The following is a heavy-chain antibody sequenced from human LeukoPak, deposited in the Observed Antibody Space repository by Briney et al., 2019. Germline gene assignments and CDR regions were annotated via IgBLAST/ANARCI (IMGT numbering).Heavy chain of an antibody. V-gene: IGHV4-59*11. CDR3: ARVLAIFGLDTTDFYMDV. J-gene: IGHJ6*03. D-gene: IGHD3/OR15-3a*01. CDR2: TSGSI. Sequence: SETLSLTCAVSGASISSHCWSWIRQPPGKGLEWIGYTSGSISDNPSLKSRVAVSVDPSQNQVSLSLTSVTAADTAVYHCARVLAIFGLDTTDFYMDVWGKGTTVTVSS. CDR1: GASISSHC.